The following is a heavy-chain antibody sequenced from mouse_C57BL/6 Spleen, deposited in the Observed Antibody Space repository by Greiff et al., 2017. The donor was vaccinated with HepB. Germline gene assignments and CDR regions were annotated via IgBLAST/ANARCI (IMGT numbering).Heavy chain of an antibody. J-gene: IGHJ4*01. D-gene: IGHD3-2*02. CDR1: GYSFTDYN. CDR2: INPNYGTT. V-gene: IGHV1-39*01. Sequence: EVKLVESGPELVKPGASVKISCKASGYSFTDYNMNWVKQSNGKSLEWIGVINPNYGTTSYNQKFKGKATLTVDQSSSTAYMQLNSLTSEDSAVYYCARMGTAQATYAMDYWGQGTSVTVSS. CDR3: ARMGTAQATYAMDY.